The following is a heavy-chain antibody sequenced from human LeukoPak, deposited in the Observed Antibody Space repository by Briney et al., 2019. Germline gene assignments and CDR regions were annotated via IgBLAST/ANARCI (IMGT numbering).Heavy chain of an antibody. CDR1: GYTFTSYD. CDR2: MNPNSGNT. V-gene: IGHV1-8*01. D-gene: IGHD3-3*01. CDR3: ARARSLTSYDFWSGYYDPLYFDY. J-gene: IGHJ4*02. Sequence: ASVKVSCKASGYTFTSYDINWVRQATGQGLEWMGWMNPNSGNTGYAQKFQGRVTMTRNTSISTAYMELSSLRSEDTAVYYCARARSLTSYDFWSGYYDPLYFDYWGQGTLVTVSS.